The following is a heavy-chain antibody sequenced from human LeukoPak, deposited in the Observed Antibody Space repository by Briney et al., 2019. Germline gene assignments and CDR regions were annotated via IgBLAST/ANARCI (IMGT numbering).Heavy chain of an antibody. CDR3: ARGPVTRFEI. CDR2: IDSGGTT. D-gene: IGHD4-17*01. CDR1: GFTVSSNY. V-gene: IGHV3-53*01. J-gene: IGHJ3*02. Sequence: QPGGSLRLSCAASGFTVSSNYMSWVRQAPGKGLEWVSVIDSGGTTYYADSVKGRFTISRDNSNNTLYLQMNSLRAEDTAVYYCARGPVTRFEIWGQGTMVTVSS.